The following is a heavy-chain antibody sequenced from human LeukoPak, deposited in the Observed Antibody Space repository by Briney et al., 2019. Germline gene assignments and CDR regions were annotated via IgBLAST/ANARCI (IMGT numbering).Heavy chain of an antibody. D-gene: IGHD5-18*01. Sequence: SSETLSLTCTVSGGSISSYYWSWIRQPPGKGLEWIGYIYYSGSTNYNPSLKSRVTISVDTSKNQFSLKLSSVTAADTAVYYCAGGYSYGSTYYYMDVWGKGTTVTISS. CDR3: AGGYSYGSTYYYMDV. CDR2: IYYSGST. J-gene: IGHJ6*03. V-gene: IGHV4-59*01. CDR1: GGSISSYY.